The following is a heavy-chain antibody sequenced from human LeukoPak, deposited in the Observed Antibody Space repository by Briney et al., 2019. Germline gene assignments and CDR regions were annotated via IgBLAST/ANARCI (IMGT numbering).Heavy chain of an antibody. J-gene: IGHJ5*02. CDR3: ARGWVAAADWFDP. D-gene: IGHD6-13*01. CDR1: GFTFSTYW. CDR2: INSDGSST. Sequence: GGSLRLSCRASGFTFSTYWMHWVRQTPGKGLVWVSRINSDGSSTNYADSVKGRFTISRDNAKNSLYLQMNSLRAEDTAVYYCARGWVAAADWFDPWGQGTLVTVSS. V-gene: IGHV3-74*01.